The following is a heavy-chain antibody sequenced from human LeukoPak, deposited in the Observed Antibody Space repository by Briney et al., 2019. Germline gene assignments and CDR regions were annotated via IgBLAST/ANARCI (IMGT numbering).Heavy chain of an antibody. J-gene: IGHJ1*01. CDR3: AVGYCSSTSCYREYFQH. D-gene: IGHD2-2*02. CDR1: GYSISSGYY. CDR2: IYHSGST. V-gene: IGHV4-38-2*01. Sequence: PSETLSLTCAASGYSISSGYYWGWIRQPPGQGLEWIGTIYHSGSTYYNPSLKSRVTISVDTSKNQFSLKLSSVTAADTAVYYCAVGYCSSTSCYREYFQHWGQGTLVTVSS.